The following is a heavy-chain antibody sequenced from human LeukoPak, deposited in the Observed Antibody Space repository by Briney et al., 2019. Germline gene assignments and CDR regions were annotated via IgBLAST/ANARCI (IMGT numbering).Heavy chain of an antibody. CDR1: GGSISSYY. CDR2: IYYSGST. D-gene: IGHD2-15*01. J-gene: IGHJ4*02. Sequence: SETLSLTCTVSGGSISSYYWSWIRQPPGKGLERIGYIYYSGSTNYNPSLKSRVTISVDTSKNQFSLKLSSVTAADTAVYHCARHKFCSGGSCYSGFGLWGQGTLVTVSS. V-gene: IGHV4-59*08. CDR3: ARHKFCSGGSCYSGFGL.